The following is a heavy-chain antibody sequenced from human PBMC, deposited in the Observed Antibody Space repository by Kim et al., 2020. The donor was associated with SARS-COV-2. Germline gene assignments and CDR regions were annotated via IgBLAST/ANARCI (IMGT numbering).Heavy chain of an antibody. D-gene: IGHD6-13*01. V-gene: IGHV3-15*01. J-gene: IGHJ6*03. Sequence: GGSLRLSCAASGFTFSNAWMSWVRQAPGKGLEWVGRIKSKTDGGTTDYAAPVKGRFTISRDDSKNTLYLQMNSLKTEDTAVYYCTTHGGGAAAGSDQYYYYYYMDVWGKGTTVTVSS. CDR2: IKSKTDGGTT. CDR3: TTHGGGAAAGSDQYYYYYYMDV. CDR1: GFTFSNAW.